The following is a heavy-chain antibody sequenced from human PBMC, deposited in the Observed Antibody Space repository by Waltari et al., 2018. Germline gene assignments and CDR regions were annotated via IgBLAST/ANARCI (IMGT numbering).Heavy chain of an antibody. J-gene: IGHJ6*03. CDR2: INHSGST. Sequence: QVQLQQWGAGLLKPSETLSLTCAVYGGSFSGYYWSWIRQPPGKGLEWIGEINHSGSTHYNPPLKSRGTISGDTSKNQFSLKLSSVTAADTAVYYCARRKGFGGWYDNYYYYYYMDVWGKGTTVTVSS. V-gene: IGHV4-34*01. D-gene: IGHD6-19*01. CDR1: GGSFSGYY. CDR3: ARRKGFGGWYDNYYYYYYMDV.